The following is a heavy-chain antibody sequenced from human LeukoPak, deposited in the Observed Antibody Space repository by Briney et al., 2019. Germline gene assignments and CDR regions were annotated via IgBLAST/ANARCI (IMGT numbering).Heavy chain of an antibody. CDR2: MNSNSGNT. CDR3: ARVIAARSDY. J-gene: IGHJ4*02. D-gene: IGHD6-6*01. Sequence: ASLKLSCKASGYTFTSYDMNWVRQATGQGLEWMGCMNSNSGNTGYAEKFQGRVTMTRNTSISTAYMELSSLRSEDTAVYYCARVIAARSDYWGQGTLVTVSS. V-gene: IGHV1-8*02. CDR1: GYTFTSYD.